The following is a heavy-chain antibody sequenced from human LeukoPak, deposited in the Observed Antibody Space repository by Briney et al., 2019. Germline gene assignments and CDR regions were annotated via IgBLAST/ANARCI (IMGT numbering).Heavy chain of an antibody. CDR2: AYHTGST. D-gene: IGHD3-9*01. Sequence: PSQTLSLTCTVSGGSISSGDYYWSWIRQPPGKGLEWIGYAYHTGSTDYNPSLKNRVIISVDTSRNQFSLRLSSVTAVDTAVYYCARDRDFRGLYPYYYYYMDVWGKGTTVTVSS. CDR3: ARDRDFRGLYPYYYYYMDV. CDR1: GGSISSGDYY. V-gene: IGHV4-61*08. J-gene: IGHJ6*03.